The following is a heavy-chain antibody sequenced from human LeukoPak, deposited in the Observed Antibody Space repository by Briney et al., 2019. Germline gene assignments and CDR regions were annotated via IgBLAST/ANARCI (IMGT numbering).Heavy chain of an antibody. CDR2: IWYDGSNK. J-gene: IGHJ6*03. CDR1: GFTFSNYA. D-gene: IGHD3-3*01. Sequence: GGSLRLSCAASGFTFSNYAMSWVRQAPGKGLEWVAVIWYDGSNKYYADSVKGRFTISRDNSKNTLYLQMNSLRAEDTAVYYCARIYYDFWSGYYGDYYYMDVWGKGTTVTVSS. V-gene: IGHV3-33*08. CDR3: ARIYYDFWSGYYGDYYYMDV.